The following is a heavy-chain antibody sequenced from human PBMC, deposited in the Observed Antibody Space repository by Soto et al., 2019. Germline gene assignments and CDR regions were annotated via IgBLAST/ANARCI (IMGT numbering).Heavy chain of an antibody. CDR2: IYHSGST. CDR1: GGSISSGGYS. Sequence: SETLSLTCAVSGGSISSGGYSWSWIRQPPGKGLEWIGYIYHSGSTNYNPSLKSRVTISVDKSKNQFSLKLSSVTAADTAVYYCARLHNPFTVTTDIWGQGTLVTVSS. V-gene: IGHV4-30-2*01. CDR3: ARLHNPFTVTTDI. J-gene: IGHJ4*02. D-gene: IGHD4-17*01.